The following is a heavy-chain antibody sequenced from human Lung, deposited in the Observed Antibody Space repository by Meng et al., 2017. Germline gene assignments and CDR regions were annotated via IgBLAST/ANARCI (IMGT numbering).Heavy chain of an antibody. D-gene: IGHD4-11*01. J-gene: IGHJ4*02. CDR3: ARGPTTMAHDFDY. V-gene: IGHV4-34*01. CDR2: INHSGST. CDR1: GGSFSDYY. Sequence: QGQLAQWGAGLFKPSETLSLTCVVSGGSFSDYYWSWIRQPPGKGLEWIGEINHSGSTNYNPSLESRATISVDTSQNNLSLKLSSVTAADSAVYYCARGPTTMAHDFDYWGQGTLVTVSS.